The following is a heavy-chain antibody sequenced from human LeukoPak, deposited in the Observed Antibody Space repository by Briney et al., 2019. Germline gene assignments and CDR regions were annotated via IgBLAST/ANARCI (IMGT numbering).Heavy chain of an antibody. CDR2: ISAYNGNT. V-gene: IGHV1-18*01. CDR3: ARDARAESYDFWSGYYRQEGNNWFDP. D-gene: IGHD3-3*01. Sequence: ASVKVSCKASGYTFTSYGISWVRQAPGQGLEWMGWISAYNGNTNYAQKFQGRVTLTRDMSTSTDYLELSSLRSEDTAVYYCARDARAESYDFWSGYYRQEGNNWFDPWGQGTLVTVSS. J-gene: IGHJ5*02. CDR1: GYTFTSYG.